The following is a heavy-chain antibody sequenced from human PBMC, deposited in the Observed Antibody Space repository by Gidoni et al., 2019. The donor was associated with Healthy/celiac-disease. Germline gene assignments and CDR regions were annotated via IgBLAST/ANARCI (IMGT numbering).Heavy chain of an antibody. Sequence: QVQLVQSGAEVKKPGSSVKVPCKASGGTFRSYAISWVRQAPGQGLEWMGGIIPIFGTANYAQKFQGRVTITADESTSTAYMELSSLRSEDTAVYYCARRVVVPAAIPYYYYGMDVWGQGTTVTVSS. V-gene: IGHV1-69*01. D-gene: IGHD2-2*01. CDR1: GGTFRSYA. CDR2: IIPIFGTA. CDR3: ARRVVVPAAIPYYYYGMDV. J-gene: IGHJ6*02.